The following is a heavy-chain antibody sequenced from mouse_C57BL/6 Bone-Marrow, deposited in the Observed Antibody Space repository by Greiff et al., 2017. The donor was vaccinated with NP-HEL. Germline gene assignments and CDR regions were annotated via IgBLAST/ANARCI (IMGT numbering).Heavy chain of an antibody. CDR2: IWSGGST. J-gene: IGHJ2*01. D-gene: IGHD1-1*01. CDR3: ARGDIYYYGSKDY. CDR1: GFSLTSYG. V-gene: IGHV2-2*01. Sequence: QVQLQQSGPGLVQPSQSLSITCTVSGFSLTSYGVHWVRQSPGKGLEWLGVIWSGGSTDYNAAFISRLSISKDNSKSQVFFKMNRLQADDTAIYYCARGDIYYYGSKDYWGQGTTLTVSS.